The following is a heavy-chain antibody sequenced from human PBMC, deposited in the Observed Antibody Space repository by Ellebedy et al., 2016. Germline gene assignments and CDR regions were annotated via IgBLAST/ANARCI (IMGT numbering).Heavy chain of an antibody. V-gene: IGHV4-59*01. CDR1: GGSISSYY. D-gene: IGHD5-18*01. CDR2: IYYSGST. J-gene: IGHJ5*02. Sequence: SETLSLTXSVSGGSISSYYWSWIRQPPGKGLEWIGYIYYSGSTYYNSSLRSRVTISVDTSKNQFSLKLSSVTAADTAVYYCARASPVTSRVNWFDPWGQGTLVTVSS. CDR3: ARASPVTSRVNWFDP.